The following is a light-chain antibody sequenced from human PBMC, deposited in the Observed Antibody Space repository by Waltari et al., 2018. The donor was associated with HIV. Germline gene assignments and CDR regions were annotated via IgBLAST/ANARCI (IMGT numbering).Light chain of an antibody. J-gene: IGKJ2*02. CDR2: LVS. CDR1: QSVLHRNRYHY. V-gene: IGKV2-28*01. Sequence: DIVMTQSPVSLSVTPGEPASIYCRSSQSVLHRNRYHYLDWFQQKPGQPPQLLIYLVSNRASGVPDRFSGSGSGTDFTLKISSVEAEDVAVYYCIQDLPTPCTFGQATKLEIK. CDR3: IQDLPTPCT.